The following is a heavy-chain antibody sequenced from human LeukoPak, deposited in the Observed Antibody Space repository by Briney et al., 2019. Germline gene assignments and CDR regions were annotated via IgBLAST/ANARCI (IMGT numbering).Heavy chain of an antibody. CDR3: AREREGFGEFPFDY. V-gene: IGHV1-18*04. CDR2: TSAYNGNT. D-gene: IGHD3-10*01. CDR1: GYTFTSYG. Sequence: ASVTVSCKASGYTFTSYGISWVRQAPGQGLEWMGWTSAYNGNTNYAQKLQGRVTMTTDTSTSTAYMELRSLRSDDTAVYYCAREREGFGEFPFDYWGQGTLVTVSS. J-gene: IGHJ4*02.